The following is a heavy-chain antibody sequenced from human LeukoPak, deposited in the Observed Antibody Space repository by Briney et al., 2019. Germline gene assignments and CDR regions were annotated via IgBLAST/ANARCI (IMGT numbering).Heavy chain of an antibody. CDR3: ARQAYSSSWYYYFDY. J-gene: IGHJ4*02. Sequence: SETLSLTCTVSGGSISSGSYYWSWVRQPAGKGLEWIGRIYSSGSTNYNPSLKGRVTISVDTSKNQFSLKLRSVTAADTAVYYCARQAYSSSWYYYFDYWGQGTLATVSS. CDR1: GGSISSGSYY. D-gene: IGHD6-13*01. CDR2: IYSSGST. V-gene: IGHV4-61*02.